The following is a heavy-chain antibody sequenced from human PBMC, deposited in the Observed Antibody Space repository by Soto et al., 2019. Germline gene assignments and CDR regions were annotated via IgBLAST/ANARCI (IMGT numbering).Heavy chain of an antibody. V-gene: IGHV1-69*06. D-gene: IGHD6-6*01. J-gene: IGHJ6*02. CDR1: GCTFSSYA. CDR2: IIPIFGTA. CDR3: AREAKWASIAALGYYYGMDV. Sequence: QVQLVQSGAEVKKPGSSVKVSCKASGCTFSSYAISWVRQAPGQGLEWMGGIIPIFGTANYAQKFQGRVTITADKSTSTAYMELSSLRSEDTAVYYCAREAKWASIAALGYYYGMDVWGQGTTVTVSS.